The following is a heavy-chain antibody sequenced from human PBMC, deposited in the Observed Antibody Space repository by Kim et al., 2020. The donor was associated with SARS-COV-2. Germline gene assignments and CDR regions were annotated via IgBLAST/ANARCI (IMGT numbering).Heavy chain of an antibody. V-gene: IGHV4-34*01. D-gene: IGHD3-3*01. Sequence: SETLSLTCAVYGGSFSGYYWSWIRQPPGKGLEWIGEINHSGSTNYNPSLKSRVTISVDTSKNQFSLKLSSVTAADTAVYYCARPPGHYDFWSGYGENPWGQGTLVTVSS. CDR3: ARPPGHYDFWSGYGENP. CDR2: INHSGST. J-gene: IGHJ5*02. CDR1: GGSFSGYY.